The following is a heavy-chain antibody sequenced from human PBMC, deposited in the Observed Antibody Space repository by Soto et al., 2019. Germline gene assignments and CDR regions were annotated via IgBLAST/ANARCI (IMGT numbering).Heavy chain of an antibody. CDR2: VSYTGTT. CDR1: GGSISNYY. CDR3: ARLYTYGYYHFDH. J-gene: IGHJ4*02. D-gene: IGHD3-22*01. V-gene: IGHV4-59*12. Sequence: LSLTCTVSGGSISNYYWNWIRQSPGKGLEWIGYVSYTGTTHYSPSLQSRVTMSVDTSKNQISLTLTSLTPADTAVYFCARLYTYGYYHFDHWGQGTLVTVSS.